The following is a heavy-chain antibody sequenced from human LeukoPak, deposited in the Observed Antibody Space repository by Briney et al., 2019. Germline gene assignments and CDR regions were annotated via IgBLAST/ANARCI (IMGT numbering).Heavy chain of an antibody. CDR3: AKTAAMGSNWFDP. Sequence: PGGSLRLSCAASGFTLTSYAMNWVRQAPGKGLEWVSTLSISGGGTFYADSVKGRFTISRDNSKNTLYLQMNTLRAEDTAVYYCAKTAAMGSNWFDPWGQGTLVTVSS. CDR1: GFTLTSYA. V-gene: IGHV3-23*01. J-gene: IGHJ5*02. CDR2: LSISGGGT. D-gene: IGHD6-13*01.